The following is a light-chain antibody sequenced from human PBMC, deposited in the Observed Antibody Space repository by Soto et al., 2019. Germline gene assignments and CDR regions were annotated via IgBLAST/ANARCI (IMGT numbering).Light chain of an antibody. J-gene: IGLJ1*01. CDR1: SSDVGAYNY. CDR2: EVS. CDR3: SSYSSVSTDV. Sequence: QSALTQPASVSGFPGQSIVIPCTGASSDVGAYNYVSWYQQHPGKAPKLIISEVSSRPSGVSSRFSGSKSGNTASLTISGLQAEDEAEYYCSSYSSVSTDVFGTGTKVTVL. V-gene: IGLV2-14*01.